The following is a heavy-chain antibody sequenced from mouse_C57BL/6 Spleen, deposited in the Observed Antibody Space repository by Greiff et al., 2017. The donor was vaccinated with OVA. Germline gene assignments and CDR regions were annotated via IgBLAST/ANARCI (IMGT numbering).Heavy chain of an antibody. CDR1: GYTFTSYW. D-gene: IGHD2-4*01. CDR3: ARRDDDYDGYYAMDY. CDR2: IDPSDSYT. J-gene: IGHJ4*01. V-gene: IGHV1-69*01. Sequence: QVQLQQPGAELVMPGASVKLSCKASGYTFTSYWMHWVKQRPGQGLEWIGEIDPSDSYTNYNQKFKGKSTLTVDKSSSTAYMQRSSLTSEDSAVYYCARRDDDYDGYYAMDYWGQGTSVTVSS.